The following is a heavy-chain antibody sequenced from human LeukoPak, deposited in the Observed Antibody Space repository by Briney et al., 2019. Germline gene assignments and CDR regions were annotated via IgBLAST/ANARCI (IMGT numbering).Heavy chain of an antibody. CDR3: AKGSREWELLDAFDI. CDR1: GFTFSSYG. V-gene: IGHV3-23*01. J-gene: IGHJ3*02. CDR2: ISGSGVRT. Sequence: GGSLRLSCAASGFTFSSYGMSWVRQAPGKGLEWVSGISGSGVRTDYADSVEGRFTISRDNAKNTLYLQMNSLRAEDTAVYYCAKGSREWELLDAFDIWGQGTMVTVSS. D-gene: IGHD1-26*01.